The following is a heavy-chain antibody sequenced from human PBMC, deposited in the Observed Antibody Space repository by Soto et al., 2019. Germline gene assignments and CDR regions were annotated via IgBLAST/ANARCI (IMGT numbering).Heavy chain of an antibody. Sequence: ASVKVSCKDSGYTLTGYYMHWVRQAQGQGLEWMGWISAYNGNTNYAQKLQGRVTMTTDTSTSTAYMELRSLRSDDTAVYYCARVGNDFWSGYFHYYYYGMDVWGQGTTVTVSS. J-gene: IGHJ6*02. CDR3: ARVGNDFWSGYFHYYYYGMDV. CDR2: ISAYNGNT. V-gene: IGHV1-18*04. CDR1: GYTLTGYY. D-gene: IGHD3-3*01.